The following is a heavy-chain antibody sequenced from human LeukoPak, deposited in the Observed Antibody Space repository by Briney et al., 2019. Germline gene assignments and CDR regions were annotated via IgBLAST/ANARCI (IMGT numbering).Heavy chain of an antibody. CDR2: IVVGSGNT. Sequence: ASVKVSCKTSGFTFISSAVQWVRQPRGQRLEWIGWIVVGSGNTNYAQKFQERVTITRDMSTSTAYMELSSLRSEDTAVYYCAADPSYSSGYRYYFDYWGQGTLVTVSS. CDR3: AADPSYSSGYRYYFDY. D-gene: IGHD3-22*01. J-gene: IGHJ4*02. CDR1: GFTFISSA. V-gene: IGHV1-58*01.